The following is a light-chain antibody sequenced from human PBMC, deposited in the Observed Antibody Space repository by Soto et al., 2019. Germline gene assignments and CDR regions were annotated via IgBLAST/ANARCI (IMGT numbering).Light chain of an antibody. CDR3: QQYNKWPTWT. CDR1: QSVSNN. V-gene: IGKV3-15*01. CDR2: GAS. J-gene: IGKJ1*01. Sequence: EIVMTQSPATLSVSPGERATLSCRATQSVSNNLAWYQQKPGQAARLLIYGASTRATGIPARFSGSGSGTEFTLTISSLQSEDFAIYYCQQYNKWPTWTFGQGTKVEIK.